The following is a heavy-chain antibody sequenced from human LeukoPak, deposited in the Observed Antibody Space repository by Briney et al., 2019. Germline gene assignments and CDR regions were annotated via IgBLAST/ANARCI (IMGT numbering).Heavy chain of an antibody. CDR2: FKFDGGIT. V-gene: IGHV1-46*01. CDR3: AREQPHSYYVDV. D-gene: IGHD6-13*01. CDR1: GYTFTDYH. J-gene: IGHJ6*03. Sequence: ASVTVSFKASGYTFTDYHMHWVRQAPGQGFEWMGIFKFDGGITTYPRKFQGRVTMTSDMSTSTVYMELSSLTSEDTAVYYCAREQPHSYYVDVWGKGTTVTVSS.